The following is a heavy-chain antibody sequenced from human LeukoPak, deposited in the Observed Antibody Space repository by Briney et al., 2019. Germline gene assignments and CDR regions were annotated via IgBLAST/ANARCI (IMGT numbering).Heavy chain of an antibody. CDR2: INHSGST. J-gene: IGHJ4*01. Sequence: SETLSLTCAVYGGSFSGYYWSWIRQPPGKGLEWIGEINHSGSTNYNPSLKSRVTISVDTSKNQFSLKLSSVTAADTAVYYCARGSLDCSGGSCYRIVDYWGQGTLVTVSS. CDR1: GGSFSGYY. V-gene: IGHV4-34*01. CDR3: ARGSLDCSGGSCYRIVDY. D-gene: IGHD2-15*01.